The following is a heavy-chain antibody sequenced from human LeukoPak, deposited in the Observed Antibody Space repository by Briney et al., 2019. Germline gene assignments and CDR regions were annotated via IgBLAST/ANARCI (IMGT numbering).Heavy chain of an antibody. CDR1: GYTFTSYA. CDR2: INPNSGGT. J-gene: IGHJ4*02. CDR3: ARKMGYYDSSGYYSTFSFDY. D-gene: IGHD3-22*01. Sequence: ASVKVSCKASGYTFTSYAMNWVRQAPGQGLEWMGWINPNSGGTNYAQKFQGRVTMTRDTSISTAYMELSRLRSDDTAVYYCARKMGYYDSSGYYSTFSFDYWGQGTLVTVSS. V-gene: IGHV1-2*02.